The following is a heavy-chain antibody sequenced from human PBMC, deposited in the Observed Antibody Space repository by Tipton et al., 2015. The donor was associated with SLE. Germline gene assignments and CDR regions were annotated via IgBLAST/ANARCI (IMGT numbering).Heavy chain of an antibody. D-gene: IGHD3-10*01. CDR3: ARAEVQGVIIL. CDR1: GGSISSHY. J-gene: IGHJ4*02. V-gene: IGHV4-59*11. CDR2: IYYSGST. Sequence: TLSLTCTVSGGSISSHYWSWIRQPPGKGLEWIGYIYYSGSTNYNPSLKSRVTISVDTSKNQFSLKLSSVTAADTAVYYCARAEVQGVIILWGQGTLVTVSS.